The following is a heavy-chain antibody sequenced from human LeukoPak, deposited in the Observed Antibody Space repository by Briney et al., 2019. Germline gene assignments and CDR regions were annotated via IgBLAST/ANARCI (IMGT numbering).Heavy chain of an antibody. D-gene: IGHD6-13*01. Sequence: SETLSLTCTVSGGSISTGSYFWGWIRQPPGKGLEWIGSIYYSGSTYYNPSLKSRVTISVDTSKNQFSLKLSSVTAADTAVYYCARQGYSSSWYPIGDFDYWGQGTLVTVSS. J-gene: IGHJ4*02. CDR3: ARQGYSSSWYPIGDFDY. V-gene: IGHV4-39*01. CDR2: IYYSGST. CDR1: GGSISTGSYF.